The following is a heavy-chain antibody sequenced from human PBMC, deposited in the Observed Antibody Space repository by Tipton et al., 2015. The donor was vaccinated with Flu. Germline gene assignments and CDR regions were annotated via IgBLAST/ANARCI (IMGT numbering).Heavy chain of an antibody. CDR2: IYTSGST. Sequence: TLSLTCTVSGGSISSYYWSWIRQPAGKGLEWIGRIYTSGSTNYNPSLQSRVTMSVDTSKNQFSLKLSSVTAADTAVYYCARDTGLVYDDSSGYYPGSDAFGIWGQGTMVTGSS. D-gene: IGHD3-22*01. J-gene: IGHJ3*02. CDR1: GGSISSYY. V-gene: IGHV4-4*07. CDR3: ARDTGLVYDDSSGYYPGSDAFGI.